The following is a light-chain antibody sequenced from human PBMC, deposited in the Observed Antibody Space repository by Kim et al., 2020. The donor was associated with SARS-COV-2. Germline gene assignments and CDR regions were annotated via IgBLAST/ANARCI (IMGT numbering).Light chain of an antibody. CDR1: DIGSKS. CDR3: QVWDRSSDHVV. CDR2: YNT. Sequence: SYELTQPPSVSVAPGETARITCGVNDIGSKSVHWYQERPGQAPQMVIYYNTDRPSGIPERVSGSYSGNTATLTISRVEAGDEADYYCQVWDRSSDHVVFGGGTKLTVL. V-gene: IGLV3-21*04. J-gene: IGLJ2*01.